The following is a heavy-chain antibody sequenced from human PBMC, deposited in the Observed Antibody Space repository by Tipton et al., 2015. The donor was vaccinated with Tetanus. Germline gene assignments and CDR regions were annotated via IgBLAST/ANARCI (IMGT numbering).Heavy chain of an antibody. CDR2: IYYSGST. Sequence: TLSLTCTVSGGSISSGGYYWSWIRQHPGKGLEWIGYIYYSGSTNYNPSLKSRVTISVDTSKNQFSLKLSSVTAADTAVYYCARDPGIDLRYGDYNWFDPWGQGTLVTVS. D-gene: IGHD4-17*01. V-gene: IGHV4-61*08. J-gene: IGHJ5*02. CDR3: ARDPGIDLRYGDYNWFDP. CDR1: GGSISSGGYY.